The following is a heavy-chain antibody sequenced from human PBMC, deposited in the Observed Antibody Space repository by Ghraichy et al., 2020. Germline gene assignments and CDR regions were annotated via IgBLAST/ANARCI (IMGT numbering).Heavy chain of an antibody. CDR2: IIPIFGTA. J-gene: IGHJ4*02. V-gene: IGHV1-69*13. Sequence: SVKVSCKASGGTFSSYAISWVRQAPGQGLEWMGGIIPIFGTANYAQKFQGRVTITADESTSTAYMELSSLRSEDTAVYYCARESVVGYDFWSGYFDYWGQGTLVTVSS. D-gene: IGHD3-3*01. CDR3: ARESVVGYDFWSGYFDY. CDR1: GGTFSSYA.